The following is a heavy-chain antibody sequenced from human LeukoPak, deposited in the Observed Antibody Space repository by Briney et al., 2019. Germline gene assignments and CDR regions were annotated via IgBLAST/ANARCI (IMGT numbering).Heavy chain of an antibody. CDR2: INSDGSST. V-gene: IGHV3-74*01. CDR1: GFTFSSYW. CDR3: AMVRGYYYHGLDV. J-gene: IGHJ6*02. Sequence: GGSLRLSCAASGFTFSSYWMHWVRHAPGKGLVWVSRINSDGSSTNYADSVKGRFTISRDKAMNTLYLQMNSLRAEDTAVYYCAMVRGYYYHGLDVWGQGTTVTVSS. D-gene: IGHD3-10*01.